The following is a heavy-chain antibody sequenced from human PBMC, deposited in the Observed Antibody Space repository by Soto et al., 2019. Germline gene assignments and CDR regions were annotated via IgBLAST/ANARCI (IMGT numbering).Heavy chain of an antibody. V-gene: IGHV3-30*18. CDR3: AKDLLHQWLVPGPFDY. Sequence: GSLRLPCATPGFTFSSYGMHWVRQAPGKGLEWVAVISYDGSNKYYADSVKGRFTISRDNSKNTLYLQMNSLRAEDTAVYYCAKDLLHQWLVPGPFDYWGQGTLVTVSS. CDR1: GFTFSSYG. J-gene: IGHJ4*02. D-gene: IGHD6-19*01. CDR2: ISYDGSNK.